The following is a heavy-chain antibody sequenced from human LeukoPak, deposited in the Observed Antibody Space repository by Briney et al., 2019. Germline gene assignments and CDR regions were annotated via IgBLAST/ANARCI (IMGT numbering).Heavy chain of an antibody. J-gene: IGHJ4*02. Sequence: GGSLRLPCAASGFTFSSYAMSWVRQAPGKGLEWVSAISGSGGSTYYADSVKGRFTISRDNSKNTLYLQMNSLRAEDTAVYYCAKADEAYYDFWSGYFAYWGQGTLVTVSS. CDR1: GFTFSSYA. V-gene: IGHV3-23*01. D-gene: IGHD3-3*01. CDR2: ISGSGGST. CDR3: AKADEAYYDFWSGYFAY.